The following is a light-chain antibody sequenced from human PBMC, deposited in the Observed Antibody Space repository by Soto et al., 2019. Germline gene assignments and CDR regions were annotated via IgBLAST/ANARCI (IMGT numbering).Light chain of an antibody. V-gene: IGLV1-40*01. CDR2: GNS. CDR3: ESYDSSLSSFYV. CDR1: SSNIGAGYD. Sequence: QSVLTQPPSVSGAPGQRVTISCPGSSSNIGAGYDVHWYQQLPGTAPKLLMHGNSNRPSGVPDRFSGSKSGTSASLAITGLQAEDESDNYCESYDSSLSSFYVFGTATNATVL. J-gene: IGLJ1*01.